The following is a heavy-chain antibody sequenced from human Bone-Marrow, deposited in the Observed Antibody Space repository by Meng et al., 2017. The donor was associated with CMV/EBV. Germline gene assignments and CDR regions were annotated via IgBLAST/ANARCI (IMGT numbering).Heavy chain of an antibody. CDR1: GDSVSSNSAA. J-gene: IGHJ4*02. CDR2: TYNRSKWYN. Sequence: SCAISGDSVSSNSAAWNWIRQSPSRGLEWLGRTYNRSKWYNDYAVSVKSRITINPDTSKNQFSLQLNSVTPEDTAVYYCARSRRYDSSGFYFDYWGQGTLVTVSS. V-gene: IGHV6-1*01. CDR3: ARSRRYDSSGFYFDY. D-gene: IGHD3-22*01.